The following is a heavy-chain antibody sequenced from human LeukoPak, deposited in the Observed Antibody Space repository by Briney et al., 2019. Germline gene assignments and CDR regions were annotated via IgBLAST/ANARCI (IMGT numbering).Heavy chain of an antibody. CDR1: GYTFTSDG. CDR3: ARRRVYSGRYVFDY. Sequence: ASVKVSCKASGYTFTSDGISWVRQAPGQGLEWMGWISTYNGNTNYAQKLQGRVTMTTDTSTSTAYMELRSLRSDDTAVYYCARRRVYSGRYVFDYWGQGTLVTVSS. V-gene: IGHV1-18*01. CDR2: ISTYNGNT. D-gene: IGHD1-26*01. J-gene: IGHJ4*02.